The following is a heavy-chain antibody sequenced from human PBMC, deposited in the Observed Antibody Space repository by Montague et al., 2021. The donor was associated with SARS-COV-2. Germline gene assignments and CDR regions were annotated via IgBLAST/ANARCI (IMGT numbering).Heavy chain of an antibody. CDR3: ARDTVGDRVYPRFEY. CDR2: ISWNSGGL. D-gene: IGHD2-8*01. CDR1: GFTFDDYA. Sequence: SLRLSCAASGFTFDDYAMHWVRQAPGKGLEWVSGISWNSGGLDYAASVKGRFTISRDNAKNSLYLQMNSLRVEDTALYYCARDTVGDRVYPRFEYWGQGILVTVSS. V-gene: IGHV3-9*01. J-gene: IGHJ4*02.